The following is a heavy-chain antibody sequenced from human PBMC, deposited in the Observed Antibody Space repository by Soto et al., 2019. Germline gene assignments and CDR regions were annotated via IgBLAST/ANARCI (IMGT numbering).Heavy chain of an antibody. CDR1: GYTFTSYY. CDR2: INPSGGST. Sequence: ASVKVSCKASGYTFTSYYMHWVLQAPGQGLEWMGIINPSGGSTSYAQKFQGRVTMTRDTSTSTVYMELSSLRSEDTAVYYCASSGSYSPPYYYYGMDVWGQGTTVTVSS. CDR3: ASSGSYSPPYYYYGMDV. J-gene: IGHJ6*02. V-gene: IGHV1-46*01. D-gene: IGHD1-26*01.